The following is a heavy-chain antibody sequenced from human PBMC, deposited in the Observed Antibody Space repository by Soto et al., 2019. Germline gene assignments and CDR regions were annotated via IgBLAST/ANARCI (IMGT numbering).Heavy chain of an antibody. CDR2: ISSTTNYI. Sequence: GGSLRLSCAASGFTFTRYSMNWVRQAPGKGLEWVSSISSTTNYIYYADSMKGRFTVSRDNAKNSVYLEMNSLSAEDTAVYYCARESEDLTSDFDYWGQGTLVTVSS. CDR3: ARESEDLTSDFDY. J-gene: IGHJ4*02. CDR1: GFTFTRYS. V-gene: IGHV3-21*01.